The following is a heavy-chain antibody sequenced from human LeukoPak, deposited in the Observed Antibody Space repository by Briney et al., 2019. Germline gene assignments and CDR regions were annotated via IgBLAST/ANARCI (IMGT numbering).Heavy chain of an antibody. V-gene: IGHV3-20*04. CDR3: ARSPSGLVGATTDY. CDR1: GFTFDDHG. Sequence: GGSLRLSCAASGFTFDDHGMSSVPQAPGKGLELVSGLHWNGVGTGHADYVKGRFTISRDNAKPSLYLQMNSLRAEDTAFYYCARSPSGLVGATTDYWGQGTLVTVSS. J-gene: IGHJ4*02. CDR2: LHWNGVGT. D-gene: IGHD1-26*01.